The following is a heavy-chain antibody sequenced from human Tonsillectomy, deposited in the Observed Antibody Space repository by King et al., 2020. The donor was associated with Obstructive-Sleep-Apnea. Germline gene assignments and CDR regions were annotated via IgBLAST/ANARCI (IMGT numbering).Heavy chain of an antibody. V-gene: IGHV3-64D*06. J-gene: IGHJ3*02. CDR1: GFTFSSYA. CDR2: ISSNGGST. D-gene: IGHD3-10*01. Sequence: VQLVESGGGLVQPGGSLRLSCSASGFTFSSYAMHWVRQAPGKGLEYVSAISSNGGSTYYADSVKGRFTISRDNSKNTLYLQMSSLRAEDTAVDYCVHSAGVRRVKGPLTRLDAFDIWGQGTMVTVSS. CDR3: VHSAGVRRVKGPLTRLDAFDI.